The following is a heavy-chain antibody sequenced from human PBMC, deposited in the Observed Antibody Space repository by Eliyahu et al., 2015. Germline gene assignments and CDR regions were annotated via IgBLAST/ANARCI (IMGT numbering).Heavy chain of an antibody. CDR3: ASSLYADGRPFDY. CDR2: ISTRAYT. CDR1: VGSMTGYF. D-gene: IGHD2-8*01. V-gene: IGHV4-4*07. Sequence: QVQLQESGPGLVKPSVPLSLTCTVSVGSMTGYFWSWIRQPAGKGLEWIGGISTRAYTNYKPSLKSRVTMSIDTSKKQFSLKLTSVTAADTAVYFCASSLYADGRPFDYWGQGTLVTVSS. J-gene: IGHJ4*02.